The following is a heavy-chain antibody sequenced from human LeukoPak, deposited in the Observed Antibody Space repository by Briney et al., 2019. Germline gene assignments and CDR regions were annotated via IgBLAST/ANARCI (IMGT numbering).Heavy chain of an antibody. CDR3: TTDYYDSVGYSSYY. CDR2: IKSETYGGTT. CDR1: GFTFSKAW. J-gene: IGHJ4*02. V-gene: IGHV3-15*01. D-gene: IGHD3-22*01. Sequence: GGSLRLSCAASGFTFSKAWMSWVRQAPGRGREWVGRIKSETYGGTTDYAAPVKGRFTISRDDSKNTLSLQMNSLKTEDTAVYYCTTDYYDSVGYSSYYWGQGTLVTVSS.